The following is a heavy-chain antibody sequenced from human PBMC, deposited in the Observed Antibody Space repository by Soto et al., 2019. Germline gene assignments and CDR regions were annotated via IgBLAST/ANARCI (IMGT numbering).Heavy chain of an antibody. CDR3: ARDFAFVGGYNSYYYYYGMDV. V-gene: IGHV1-18*01. D-gene: IGHD5-12*01. J-gene: IGHJ6*02. Sequence: ASVKVSCKASGYTFTSYGISWVRQAPGQGLEWMGWISAYNGNTNYAQKLQGRVTMTTDTSTSTAYMELRSLRADDTAVYYCARDFAFVGGYNSYYYYYGMDVRGQGTTVTVSS. CDR1: GYTFTSYG. CDR2: ISAYNGNT.